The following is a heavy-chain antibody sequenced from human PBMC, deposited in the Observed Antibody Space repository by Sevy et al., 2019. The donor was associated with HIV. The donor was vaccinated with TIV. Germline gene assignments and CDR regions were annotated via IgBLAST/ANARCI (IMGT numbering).Heavy chain of an antibody. CDR1: GGSISSSNW. CDR3: ARRDYIVATTDFDY. Sequence: KQSQTLSLTCAVSGGSISSSNWWSWVRQPPGKGLEWIGEIYHSGSTNYNPSLKSRVTISVDKSKNQFSLKLSSVTAADTAVYYCARRDYIVATTDFDYWGQGTLVTVSS. CDR2: IYHSGST. V-gene: IGHV4-4*02. J-gene: IGHJ4*02. D-gene: IGHD5-12*01.